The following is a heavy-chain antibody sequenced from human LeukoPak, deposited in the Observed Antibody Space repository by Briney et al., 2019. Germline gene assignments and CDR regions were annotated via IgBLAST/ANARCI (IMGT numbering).Heavy chain of an antibody. D-gene: IGHD2-2*01. J-gene: IGHJ3*02. CDR1: GFTFDDSG. V-gene: IGHV3-69-1*01. CDR3: ARVETPGYCSSTSCYVMQLGAFDI. CDR2: ISSSSYI. Sequence: PGGSLRLSCAASGFTFDDSGMSWVRQAPGKGLEWVSSISSSSYIYYADPVKGRFTISRDNAKNSLYLQMNSLRAEDTAVYYCARVETPGYCSSTSCYVMQLGAFDIWGQGTMVTVSS.